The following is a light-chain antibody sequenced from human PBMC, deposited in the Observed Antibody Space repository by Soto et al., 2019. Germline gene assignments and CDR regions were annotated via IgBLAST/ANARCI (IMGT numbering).Light chain of an antibody. V-gene: IGLV2-23*01. CDR3: CSYAGSSTWV. CDR2: EAS. J-gene: IGLJ1*01. Sequence: QSALTQPASVSGSPGQSITISCTGTSSDVGSYNLVSWYQQHPGKVPKIMIYEASKRPSGAPNRFSGSKSGNTASLTISGLQDEDDADYYSCSYAGSSTWVFGTGTKLTVL. CDR1: SSDVGSYNL.